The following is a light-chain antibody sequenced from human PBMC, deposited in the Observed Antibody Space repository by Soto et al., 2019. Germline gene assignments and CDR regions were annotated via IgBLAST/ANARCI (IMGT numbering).Light chain of an antibody. J-gene: IGKJ3*01. V-gene: IGKV3-20*01. Sequence: EMVLTQSPGTLSLSPGERATLSSRASQSVGSSYLAWYQQKPGRAPRLLIYGASSRATGIPDRFSGSGSGTDLTLTISRLEPEDFAVYYCQHYGNSPFTFGPGTKVDIK. CDR2: GAS. CDR1: QSVGSSY. CDR3: QHYGNSPFT.